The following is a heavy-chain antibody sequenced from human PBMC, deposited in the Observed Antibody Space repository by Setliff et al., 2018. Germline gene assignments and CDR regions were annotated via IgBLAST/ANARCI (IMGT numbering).Heavy chain of an antibody. Sequence: ASVKVSCKASGYTFTNYAIHWVRQAPGQRLEWMGLINAGNGNTKYSQEFQGRVTITRDTSASTAYMELSSLRSEDTAVYYCARDTYIGDFWSGYYIQGRFDPWGQGTLGTVSS. CDR3: ARDTYIGDFWSGYYIQGRFDP. CDR2: INAGNGNT. J-gene: IGHJ5*02. V-gene: IGHV1-3*01. CDR1: GYTFTNYA. D-gene: IGHD3-3*01.